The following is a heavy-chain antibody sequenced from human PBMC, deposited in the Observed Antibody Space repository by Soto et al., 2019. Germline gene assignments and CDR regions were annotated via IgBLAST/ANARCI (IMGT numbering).Heavy chain of an antibody. J-gene: IGHJ6*02. CDR2: ISGSGGIT. D-gene: IGHD3-9*01. CDR3: AKDRYYDILPGYDYYHYAMDV. CDR1: GFTFSSYA. Sequence: DVQLLESGGGLIQPGGSLRVSCAASGFTFSSYAMNWVRQAPGKGLEWVSVISGSGGITYYADSVKGRFTISRDNSKNTLYLQMNSLRAEDTAVYFCAKDRYYDILPGYDYYHYAMDVWGQGTTVTVSS. V-gene: IGHV3-23*01.